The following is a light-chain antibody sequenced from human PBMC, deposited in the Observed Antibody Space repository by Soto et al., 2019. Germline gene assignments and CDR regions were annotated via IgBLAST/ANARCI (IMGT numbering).Light chain of an antibody. J-gene: IGKJ1*01. Sequence: DIQMTQSPSTLSASVGDRVTITCRASQSINRCLAWYQHQPGKAPRLLIYDASTLDTGVPSRFRGSGSGTEFHLTISRLQPDDFATYHCQHYNSYSEAFGQGTKVELK. V-gene: IGKV1-5*01. CDR2: DAS. CDR1: QSINRC. CDR3: QHYNSYSEA.